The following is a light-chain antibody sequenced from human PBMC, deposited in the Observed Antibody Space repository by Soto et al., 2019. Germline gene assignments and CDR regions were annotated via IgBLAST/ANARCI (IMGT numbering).Light chain of an antibody. V-gene: IGKV3-20*01. CDR2: GAS. Sequence: EIVLTQSPGTLSLSPGERATLSCRASQSVSSSYLAWYQQKPGQAPRLLIYGASSRATGIPDRFSGGGSGTDFTLTISRREPDDFAVYYCQQYGSSPPFTFGQGTKLEIK. J-gene: IGKJ2*01. CDR1: QSVSSSY. CDR3: QQYGSSPPFT.